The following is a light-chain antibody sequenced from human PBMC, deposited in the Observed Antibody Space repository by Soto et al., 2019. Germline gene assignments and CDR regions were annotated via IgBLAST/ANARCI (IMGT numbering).Light chain of an antibody. CDR2: NDN. CDR1: YFNIRTHT. CDR3: AAWDDTLSGWM. V-gene: IGLV1-44*01. Sequence: QSVLTQPPSASGTPGQRVTISCSGTYFNIRTHTVNWYQQLPGTAPKVVIYNDNQRPSGVPDRFSGSKSGTSASLAISGPQSEDEADYYCAAWDDTLSGWMFGGGTKLTVL. J-gene: IGLJ3*02.